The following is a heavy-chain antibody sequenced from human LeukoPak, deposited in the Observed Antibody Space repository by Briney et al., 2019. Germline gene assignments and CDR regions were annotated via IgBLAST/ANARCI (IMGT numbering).Heavy chain of an antibody. V-gene: IGHV1-24*01. CDR3: ARDPGYSSSLMGDY. CDR2: FDPEDGET. D-gene: IGHD6-13*01. J-gene: IGHJ4*02. Sequence: ASVKVSCKVSGYTLTELSMHWVRQAPGKGLEWMGGFDPEDGETIYAQKFQGRVTMTEDTSTDTAYMELSSLRSDDTAVYYCARDPGYSSSLMGDYWGQGTLVTVSS. CDR1: GYTLTELS.